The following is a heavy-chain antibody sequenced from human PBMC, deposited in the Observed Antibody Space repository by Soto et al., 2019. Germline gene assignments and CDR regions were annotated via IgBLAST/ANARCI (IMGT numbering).Heavy chain of an antibody. CDR3: ARDGRRANFDY. CDR2: IYTSGST. V-gene: IGHV4-4*07. CDR1: GGSISSYY. J-gene: IGHJ4*02. Sequence: PSETLSLTCTVSGGSISSYYWRWIRQPAGKGLQWIGRIYTSGSTNYNPSLKSRVTMSVDTSKNQFSLKLSSVTAADKAVYYCARDGRRANFDYWGQGTLVTVSS. D-gene: IGHD2-15*01.